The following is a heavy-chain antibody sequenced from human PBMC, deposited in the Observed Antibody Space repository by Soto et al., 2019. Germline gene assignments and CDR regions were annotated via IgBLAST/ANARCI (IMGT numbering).Heavy chain of an antibody. CDR3: ARGPGGPDGPGDH. D-gene: IGHD2-15*01. J-gene: IGHJ4*02. Sequence: QVQLVQSGAEVKKPGASVKVSCKASGYTFTSYAMHWVRQAPGQRLEWMGWINAGNGNTKYSQKLQGRVTITRDTSASTAYMELSSLRCEDTAVYYCARGPGGPDGPGDHWGQGTLVTVSS. CDR2: INAGNGNT. V-gene: IGHV1-3*01. CDR1: GYTFTSYA.